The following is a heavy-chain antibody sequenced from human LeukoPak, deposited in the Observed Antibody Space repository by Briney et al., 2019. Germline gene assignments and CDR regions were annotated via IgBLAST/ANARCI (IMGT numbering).Heavy chain of an antibody. V-gene: IGHV3-7*01. CDR2: IKQDGREK. CDR1: ELNLRRYR. Sequence: GGSLRLSCVASELNLRRYRMRGARPAPGKGLEGVANIKQDGREKNYLDSVKGRFSISRDNAKNSLYLQMNTLRAEDTAVYYCAREGFAAASDIWGQGTMVTVSS. J-gene: IGHJ3*02. CDR3: AREGFAAASDI. D-gene: IGHD2-15*01.